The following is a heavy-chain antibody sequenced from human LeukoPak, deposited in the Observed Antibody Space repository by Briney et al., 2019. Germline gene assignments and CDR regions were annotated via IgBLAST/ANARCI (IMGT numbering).Heavy chain of an antibody. CDR2: IYTSGST. V-gene: IGHV4-61*02. CDR3: ARGSSGWFDY. D-gene: IGHD6-19*01. J-gene: IGHJ4*02. CDR1: GGSISSGSYY. Sequence: SETLSLTCTVSGGSISSGSYYWSWIRQPAGKGLEWIGRIYTSGSTNYNPSLKSRVTISVDTSKNQFSLKLSSVTAADTAVYYCARGSSGWFDYWGQGTRVTVSS.